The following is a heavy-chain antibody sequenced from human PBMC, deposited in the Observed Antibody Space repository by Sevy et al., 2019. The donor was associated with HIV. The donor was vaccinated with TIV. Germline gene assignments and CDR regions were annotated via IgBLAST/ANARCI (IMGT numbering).Heavy chain of an antibody. D-gene: IGHD6-13*01. CDR3: ARWRKVQLPYSTTPGYMDV. J-gene: IGHJ6*03. CDR2: IYYSEST. V-gene: IGHV4-59*08. Sequence: SETLSLTCTVSGGSISSYYWSWIRQPPGKGLEWIGYIYYSESTNYNPSLKSRVTISVDTSKNQFSLKLSSVTAADTAVYYCARWRKVQLPYSTTPGYMDVWGKGTTVTVSS. CDR1: GGSISSYY.